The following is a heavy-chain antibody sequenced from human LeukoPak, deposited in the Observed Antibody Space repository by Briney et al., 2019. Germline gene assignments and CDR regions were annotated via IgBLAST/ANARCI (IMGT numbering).Heavy chain of an antibody. D-gene: IGHD4-17*01. CDR3: ARAYGARPYYYFDY. V-gene: IGHV4-4*07. J-gene: IGHJ4*02. CDR2: IYTSGST. Sequence: SETLSLTCTVSGGSISSYYWSWIRQPAGKGLEWIGRIYTSGSTNYNPSLKSRVTISVDTSKNQFSLKVTSVTAADTALYYCARAYGARPYYYFDYWGQGTLVTVSS. CDR1: GGSISSYY.